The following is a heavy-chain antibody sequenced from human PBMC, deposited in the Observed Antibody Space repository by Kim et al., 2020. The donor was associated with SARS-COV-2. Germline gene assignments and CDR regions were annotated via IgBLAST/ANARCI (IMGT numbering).Heavy chain of an antibody. Sequence: ASVKVSCKASGYTFTTFALYWVRRAPGQRLEWMGWVNGGNENTRYSQKFQGRVSITRDTSATTAYLELSGLISEDTAVYYCAREAVAGSFDYWGQGTLVTVPS. V-gene: IGHV1-3*01. D-gene: IGHD6-19*01. J-gene: IGHJ4*02. CDR3: AREAVAGSFDY. CDR1: GYTFTTFA. CDR2: VNGGNENT.